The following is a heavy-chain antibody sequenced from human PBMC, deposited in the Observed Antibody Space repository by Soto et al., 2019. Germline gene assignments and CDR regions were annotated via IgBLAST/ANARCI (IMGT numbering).Heavy chain of an antibody. Sequence: ASVKVSCKASGYTFTSYGISWVRQAPGQGLEWMGWISAYNGNTNYAQKLQGRVTMTTDTSTSTAYMERRSLRSDDTAVYYCARSCISTSCYATLNWFDPWGQGTLVTVSS. CDR3: ARSCISTSCYATLNWFDP. D-gene: IGHD2-2*01. CDR1: GYTFTSYG. CDR2: ISAYNGNT. J-gene: IGHJ5*02. V-gene: IGHV1-18*01.